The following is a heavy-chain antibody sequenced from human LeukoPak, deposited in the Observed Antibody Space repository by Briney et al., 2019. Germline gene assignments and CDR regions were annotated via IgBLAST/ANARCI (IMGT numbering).Heavy chain of an antibody. CDR2: IRYDGSNK. CDR1: GFTFSSYG. D-gene: IGHD2-2*01. J-gene: IGHJ4*02. Sequence: PGGSLRLTCAASGFTFSSYGMRWVRQAPGKGLEWVAFIRYDGSNKYYADSVKGRFTISRDNSKNTLYLQMNSLRAEDTAVYYCASSVVVPAAIDYWGQGTLVTVSS. CDR3: ASSVVVPAAIDY. V-gene: IGHV3-30*02.